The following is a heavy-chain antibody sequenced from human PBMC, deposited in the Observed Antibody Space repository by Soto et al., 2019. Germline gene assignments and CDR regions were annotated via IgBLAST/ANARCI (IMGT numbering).Heavy chain of an antibody. V-gene: IGHV4-59*01. J-gene: IGHJ3*02. CDR2: IYYSGST. CDR3: ARDPTYYDILTGYGAFDI. Sequence: SATLSLTYARCVGTISSYYWSWNRRPPGKGLEWIGYIYYSGSTNYNPSLKSRVTISVDTSKNQFSLKLSSVTAADTAVYYCARDPTYYDILTGYGAFDIWGQGTMVTVSS. CDR1: VGTISSYY. D-gene: IGHD3-9*01.